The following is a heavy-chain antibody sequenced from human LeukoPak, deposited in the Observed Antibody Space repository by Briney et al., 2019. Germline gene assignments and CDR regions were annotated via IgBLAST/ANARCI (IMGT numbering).Heavy chain of an antibody. CDR2: IYYSGST. V-gene: IGHV4-39*07. J-gene: IGHJ4*02. CDR1: GGSISSSSYY. CDR3: ARGGHDYGGITHDY. Sequence: SETLSLTCTVSGGSISSSSYYWGWLRQPPGKGLEWIGSIYYSGSTYYNPSLKSRVTISVDTSKNQFSLKLSSVTAADTAVYYCARGGHDYGGITHDYWGQGTLVTVSS. D-gene: IGHD4-23*01.